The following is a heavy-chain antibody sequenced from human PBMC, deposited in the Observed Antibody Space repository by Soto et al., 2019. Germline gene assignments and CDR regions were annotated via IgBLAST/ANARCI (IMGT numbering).Heavy chain of an antibody. CDR2: IKEDGSEK. V-gene: IGHV3-7*03. CDR1: GFTFSNSW. CDR3: TRKRFGMDV. J-gene: IGHJ6*02. Sequence: EVQLVESGGGLVQPGESLRLSCAASGFTFSNSWMSWVRQAPGKGLEWVANIKEDGSEKDYVDPVKGRFTITRDNAKNSLYLQMNNLRAEDTAVYFCTRKRFGMDVWGPGTTVTVSS.